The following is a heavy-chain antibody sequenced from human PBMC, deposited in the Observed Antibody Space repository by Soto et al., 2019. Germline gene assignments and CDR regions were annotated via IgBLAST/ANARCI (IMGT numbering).Heavy chain of an antibody. CDR2: IYHSGST. CDR1: GGSISSSSYY. V-gene: IGHV4-39*07. D-gene: IGHD6-6*01. Sequence: SETLSLTCTVSGGSISSSSYYWGWIRQPPGKGLEWIGYIYHSGSTYYNPSLKSRVTISVDKSKNQFSLKLSSVTAADTAVYYCARYSIAARRGIDYWGQGTLVTVSS. J-gene: IGHJ4*02. CDR3: ARYSIAARRGIDY.